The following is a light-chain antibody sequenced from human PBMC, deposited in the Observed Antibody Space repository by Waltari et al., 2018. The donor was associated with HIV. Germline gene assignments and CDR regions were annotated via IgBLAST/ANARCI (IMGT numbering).Light chain of an antibody. CDR3: ASYTTTTTPHMV. V-gene: IGLV2-14*01. CDR2: EAA. J-gene: IGLJ2*01. CDR1: SSDVGAYNF. Sequence: QSALTQPASVSGSPGPSIAISCTGTSSDVGAYNFVPWYPQHPDKAPKLLIYEAAHRPSGVSDRFSGSKSGNTASLTISGLQAEDEADYYCASYTTTTTPHMVFGGGTRLSVL.